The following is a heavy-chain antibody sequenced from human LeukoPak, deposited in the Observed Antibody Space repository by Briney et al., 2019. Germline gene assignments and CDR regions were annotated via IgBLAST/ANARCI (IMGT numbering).Heavy chain of an antibody. CDR3: ARERYDSSGYWYFDY. D-gene: IGHD3-22*01. J-gene: IGHJ4*02. CDR2: INPSGGST. CDR1: GYTFTSYY. V-gene: IGHV1-46*01. Sequence: ASVKVSCKASGYTFTSYYMHWVRPAPGQGLEWMGIINPSGGSTSYAQKFQGRVTMTRDTSTSTVYMELSSLRSEDTAVYYCARERYDSSGYWYFDYWGQGTLVTVSS.